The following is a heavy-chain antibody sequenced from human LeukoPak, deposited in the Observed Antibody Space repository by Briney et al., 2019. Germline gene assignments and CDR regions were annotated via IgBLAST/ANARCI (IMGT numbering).Heavy chain of an antibody. CDR2: INHSGST. Sequence: PSETLSFTCAVYGGSFSGYYWSWIRQPPGKGLEWIGEINHSGSTNYNPSLKSRVTISVDTSKNQFSLKLSSVTAADTAVYYCARGREVAARPGFDYWGRGTLLTVSS. D-gene: IGHD6-6*01. CDR3: ARGREVAARPGFDY. V-gene: IGHV4-34*01. J-gene: IGHJ4*02. CDR1: GGSFSGYY.